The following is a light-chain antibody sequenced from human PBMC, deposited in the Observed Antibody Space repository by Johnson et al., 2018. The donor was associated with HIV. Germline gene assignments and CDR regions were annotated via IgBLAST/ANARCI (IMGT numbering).Light chain of an antibody. CDR2: DNN. V-gene: IGLV1-51*01. J-gene: IGLJ1*01. CDR1: SSNVGSSF. Sequence: QPVLTQPPSVSAAPGQKVTISCSGSSSNVGSSFVSWYRQVPGTAPKLLIYDNNKRPSGIPGRFSGSKSGPSAPLDITGLQTGDEADYYGGTWDSSLRTGFFGSGTKVTVL. CDR3: GTWDSSLRTGF.